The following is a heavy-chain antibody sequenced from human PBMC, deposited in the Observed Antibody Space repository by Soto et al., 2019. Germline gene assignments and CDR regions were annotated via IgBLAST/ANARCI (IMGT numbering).Heavy chain of an antibody. CDR2: ISSSSSTI. CDR1: GFTFSSYS. Sequence: GGSLRLSCAASGFTFSSYSTNWVRQAPGKGLEWVSYISSSSSTIYYADSVKGRFTISRDNAKNSLYLQMNSLRAEDTAVYYCARDYVGAYCSSTSCYSDYYYGMDVWGQGTTVTVSS. V-gene: IGHV3-48*01. CDR3: ARDYVGAYCSSTSCYSDYYYGMDV. J-gene: IGHJ6*02. D-gene: IGHD2-2*01.